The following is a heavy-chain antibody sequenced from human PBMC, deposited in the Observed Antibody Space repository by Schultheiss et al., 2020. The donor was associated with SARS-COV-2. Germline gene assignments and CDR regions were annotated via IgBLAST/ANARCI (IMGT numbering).Heavy chain of an antibody. CDR1: GFTFSNAW. D-gene: IGHD3-22*01. CDR3: ARVDPGGYYDSSGRYGMDV. J-gene: IGHJ6*02. Sequence: GGSLRLSCAASGFTFSNAWMSWVRQAPGKGLEWVSYISSSGSTIYYADSVKGRFTISRDNSKNTLYLQMNSLRAEDSAVYYCARVDPGGYYDSSGRYGMDVWGQGTTVTVSS. CDR2: ISSSGSTI. V-gene: IGHV3-48*01.